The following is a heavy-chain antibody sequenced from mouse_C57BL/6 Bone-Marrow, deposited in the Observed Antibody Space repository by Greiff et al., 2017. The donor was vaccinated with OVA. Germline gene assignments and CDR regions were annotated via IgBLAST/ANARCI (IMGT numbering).Heavy chain of an antibody. D-gene: IGHD2-4*01. V-gene: IGHV14-3*01. Sequence: EVQRVESVAELVRPGASVKLSCTASGFNIKNTYMHWVKQRPEQGLEWIGRIDPANGNTKYAPKFQGKATITADTSSNTAYLQLSSLTSEDTAIYYCARDDDALYYAMDYWGQGTSVTVSS. CDR2: IDPANGNT. CDR3: ARDDDALYYAMDY. J-gene: IGHJ4*01. CDR1: GFNIKNTY.